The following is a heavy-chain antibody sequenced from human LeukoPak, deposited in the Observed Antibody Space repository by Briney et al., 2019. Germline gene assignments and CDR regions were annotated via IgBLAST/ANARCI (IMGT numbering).Heavy chain of an antibody. CDR1: GGSISSYY. V-gene: IGHV4-59*01. J-gene: IGHJ4*02. D-gene: IGHD5-18*01. CDR3: ARGAQAMVDY. CDR2: IYYSGST. Sequence: ASETLSLTCTVSGGSISSYYWSWIRQPPGKGLEWIGYIYYSGSTNYNPSLKSRVTISVDTSKNQFSLKLSSVTAADTAVYYCARGAQAMVDYWGQGTLVTVSS.